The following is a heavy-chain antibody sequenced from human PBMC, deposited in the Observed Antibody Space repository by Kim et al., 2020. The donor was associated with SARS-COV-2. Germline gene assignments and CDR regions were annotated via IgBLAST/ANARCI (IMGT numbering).Heavy chain of an antibody. Sequence: GGSLRLSCAASGFTFSSYSMNWVRQAPGKGLEWVSSISSSSSYIYYADSVKGRFTISRDNAKNSLYLQMNSLRAEDTAVYYCARSQPIAAAGSFGWFDPWGQGTLVTVSS. V-gene: IGHV3-21*01. J-gene: IGHJ5*02. CDR1: GFTFSSYS. D-gene: IGHD6-13*01. CDR3: ARSQPIAAAGSFGWFDP. CDR2: ISSSSSYI.